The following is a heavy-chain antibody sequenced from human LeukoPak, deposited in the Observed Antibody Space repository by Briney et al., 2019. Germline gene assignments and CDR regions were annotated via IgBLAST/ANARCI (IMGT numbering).Heavy chain of an antibody. Sequence: ASVKVSCKASGYTFTGYGISWVRQAPGQGLEWMGWISAYNGNTNYAQKLQGRVTMTTDTSTSTAYMELRSLRSDDTAVYYCARGLIFGVVPPEIDYWGQGTLVTVSS. CDR2: ISAYNGNT. CDR3: ARGLIFGVVPPEIDY. D-gene: IGHD3-3*01. V-gene: IGHV1-18*01. CDR1: GYTFTGYG. J-gene: IGHJ4*02.